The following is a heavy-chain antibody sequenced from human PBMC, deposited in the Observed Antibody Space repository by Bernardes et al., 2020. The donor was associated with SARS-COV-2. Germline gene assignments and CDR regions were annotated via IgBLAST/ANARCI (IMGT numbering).Heavy chain of an antibody. CDR2: IRSKTYGGTT. CDR1: GFTFGDYA. J-gene: IGHJ4*02. D-gene: IGHD3-22*01. Sequence: GGSLRLSCSASGFTFGDYAMNWVRQAPGKGLEWVSFIRSKTYGGTTEYAASVKGRFTISRDDSKSIAYLQMDSLKIEDTAVYYCTRVSASVPPGYYYDSSDYWGQGTLVTVSS. V-gene: IGHV3-49*04. CDR3: TRVSASVPPGYYYDSSDY.